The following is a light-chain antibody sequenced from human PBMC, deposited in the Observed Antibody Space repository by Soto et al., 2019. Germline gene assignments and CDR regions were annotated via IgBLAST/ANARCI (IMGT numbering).Light chain of an antibody. CDR1: QYISSW. CDR3: QQYNSQRT. V-gene: IGKV1-5*03. CDR2: KAS. J-gene: IGKJ1*01. Sequence: DIQMTQSPSTLSASVGDRVTITCRASQYISSWLAWYQQKPGKAPKLLIYKASSLKSGVPSMFSGSGSGKEFTLTISSLQPDDLATYYCQQYNSQRTFGQGTKVEIK.